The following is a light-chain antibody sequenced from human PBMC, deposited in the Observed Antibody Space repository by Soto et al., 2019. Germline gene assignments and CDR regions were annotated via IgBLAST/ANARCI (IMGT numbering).Light chain of an antibody. CDR1: QSISSW. V-gene: IGKV1-5*01. Sequence: DIKMTQSPSTLSASVGDRVTITCRACQSISSWLAWYQQKPGKAPKLLIYDASSLQSGVPSRFSGSGSGTKFTLTISSLQPDDFATYYCQQYTTYPYTFGQGTKLEIK. J-gene: IGKJ2*01. CDR2: DAS. CDR3: QQYTTYPYT.